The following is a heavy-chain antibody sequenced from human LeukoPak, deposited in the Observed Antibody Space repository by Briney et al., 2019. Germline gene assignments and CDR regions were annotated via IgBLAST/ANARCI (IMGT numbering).Heavy chain of an antibody. J-gene: IGHJ4*02. CDR2: IYTSGNT. CDR1: GGSISSSSYY. V-gene: IGHV4-61*02. CDR3: ARDNGDHYDSSGYWYY. D-gene: IGHD3-22*01. Sequence: SETLSLTCTVSGGSISSSSYYWSWIRQPAGKGLEWIGRIYTSGNTNYNPSLKSRVTISVDTSKNQFSLKLSSVTAADTAVYYCARDNGDHYDSSGYWYYWGQGTLVTVSS.